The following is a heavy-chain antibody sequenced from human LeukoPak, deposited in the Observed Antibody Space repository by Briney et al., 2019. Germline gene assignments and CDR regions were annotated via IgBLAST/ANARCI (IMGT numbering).Heavy chain of an antibody. J-gene: IGHJ4*02. D-gene: IGHD5-12*01. Sequence: GASVKVSRKASGYTFTGYYMHWVRQAPGQGLEWMGWINPNSGGTNYAQKFQGRVTMTRDTSISTAYMELSRLRSDDTAVYYCARDRDGSGWWLPFDYWGQGTLVTVSS. V-gene: IGHV1-2*02. CDR2: INPNSGGT. CDR3: ARDRDGSGWWLPFDY. CDR1: GYTFTGYY.